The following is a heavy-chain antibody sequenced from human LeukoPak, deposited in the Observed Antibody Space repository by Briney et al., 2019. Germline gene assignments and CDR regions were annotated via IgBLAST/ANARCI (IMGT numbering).Heavy chain of an antibody. CDR3: ARDRSNYDFWSGYYN. D-gene: IGHD3-3*01. CDR2: ISSGSSTI. V-gene: IGHV3-48*01. CDR1: GFTFSSYS. J-gene: IGHJ4*02. Sequence: GGSLRLSCAASGFTFSSYSMNWVRQAPGKGLEWVSYISSGSSTIYYADSVKGRFTTSRDNAKNSLYLQMNSLRAEDTAVYYCARDRSNYDFWSGYYNWGQGTLVTVSS.